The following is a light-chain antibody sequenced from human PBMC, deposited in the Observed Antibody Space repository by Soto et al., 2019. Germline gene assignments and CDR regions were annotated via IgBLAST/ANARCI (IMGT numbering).Light chain of an antibody. V-gene: IGKV1-39*01. Sequence: DIQMTPSPSSLSASVGDRVTITCRASQSISSYLNWHQQKPGKAPKLLIYAASSLQSGVPSRFSGSGSGTDFTLTISSLQPEDFATYYCQQNYSTPMYTFGQGTKLEIK. CDR2: AAS. CDR1: QSISSY. J-gene: IGKJ2*01. CDR3: QQNYSTPMYT.